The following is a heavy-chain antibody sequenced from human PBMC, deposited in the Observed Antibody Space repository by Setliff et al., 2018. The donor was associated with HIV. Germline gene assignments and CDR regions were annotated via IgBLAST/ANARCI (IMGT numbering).Heavy chain of an antibody. CDR3: VSSYDYGDWGYFDL. D-gene: IGHD4-17*01. CDR1: GFTFSRYE. Sequence: PGGSLRLSCAASGFTFSRYEMNWVRQAPGKGLEWVSYISGSGITIHYADSVKGRFTISRDNAKNSLYLQMNSLRAEDTAVYYCVSSYDYGDWGYFDLWGRGTLVTVSS. J-gene: IGHJ2*01. V-gene: IGHV3-48*03. CDR2: ISGSGITI.